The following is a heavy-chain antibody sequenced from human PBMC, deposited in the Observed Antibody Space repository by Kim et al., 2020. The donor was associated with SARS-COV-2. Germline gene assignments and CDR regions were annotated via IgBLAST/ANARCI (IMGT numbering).Heavy chain of an antibody. Sequence: SKTDGGTPDYAAPVKGRFTISIDDSKNTLYLQMSSLNTEDTAVYYCNAIGYWGQGTLVTVSS. J-gene: IGHJ4*02. CDR3: NAIGY. CDR2: SKTDGGTP. V-gene: IGHV3-15*01.